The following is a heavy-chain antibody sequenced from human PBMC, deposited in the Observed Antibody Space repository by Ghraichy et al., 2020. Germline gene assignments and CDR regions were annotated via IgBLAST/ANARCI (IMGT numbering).Heavy chain of an antibody. CDR3: ARASKQQLVRPLMGHGEYFQH. D-gene: IGHD6-13*01. CDR1: GGSFSGYY. V-gene: IGHV4-34*01. J-gene: IGHJ1*01. Sequence: SQTLSLTCAVYGGSFSGYYWSWIRQPPGKGLEWIGEINHSGSTNYNPSLKSRVTISVDTSKNQFSLKLSSVTAADTAVYYCARASKQQLVRPLMGHGEYFQHWGQGTLVTVSS. CDR2: INHSGST.